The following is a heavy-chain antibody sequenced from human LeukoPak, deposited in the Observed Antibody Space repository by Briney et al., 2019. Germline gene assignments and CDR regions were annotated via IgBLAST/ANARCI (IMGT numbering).Heavy chain of an antibody. Sequence: NPSETLSLTCTVSGGSISSGSYYWSWIRQPARKGLEWIGRIYTSGSTNYNPSLKSRVTISVDTSKNQFSLKLSSVTAADTAVYYCARDRKQWLTSDAFDIWGQGTMVTVSS. CDR3: ARDRKQWLTSDAFDI. D-gene: IGHD6-19*01. J-gene: IGHJ3*02. CDR1: GGSISSGSYY. CDR2: IYTSGST. V-gene: IGHV4-61*02.